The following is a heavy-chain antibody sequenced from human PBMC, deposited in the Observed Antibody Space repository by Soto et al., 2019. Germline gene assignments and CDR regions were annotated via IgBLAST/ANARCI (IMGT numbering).Heavy chain of an antibody. Sequence: PGGSLRLSCAASEFSFSSYAMHWTRQAPGKGLEWVAVISFNGNIIQYADSVKGRFIISRDNSKNTLYLQMNSLRGEDTAVYYCARTFDTITYYFDYWGQGTLVTVSS. V-gene: IGHV3-30*16. CDR3: ARTFDTITYYFDY. D-gene: IGHD3-9*01. CDR2: ISFNGNII. J-gene: IGHJ4*02. CDR1: EFSFSSYA.